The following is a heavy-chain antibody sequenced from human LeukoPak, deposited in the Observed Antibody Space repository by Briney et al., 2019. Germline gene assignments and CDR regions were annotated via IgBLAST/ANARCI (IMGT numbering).Heavy chain of an antibody. J-gene: IGHJ3*02. D-gene: IGHD6-19*01. CDR1: GYTFTSYD. V-gene: IGHV1-69*13. CDR2: IIPIFGTA. CDR3: AWIAVAGIGAFDI. Sequence: EASVKVSCKASGYTFTSYDINWVRQAPGQGLEWMGGIIPIFGTANYAQKFQGRVTITADESTSTAYMELSSLRSEDTAVYYCAWIAVAGIGAFDIWGQGTMVTVSS.